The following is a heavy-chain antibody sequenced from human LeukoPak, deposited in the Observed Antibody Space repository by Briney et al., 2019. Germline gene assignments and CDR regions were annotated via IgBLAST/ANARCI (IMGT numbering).Heavy chain of an antibody. CDR3: ATRPYDSSGYLLEGYFDL. J-gene: IGHJ2*01. V-gene: IGHV1-24*01. D-gene: IGHD3-22*01. CDR2: FDPEDGET. Sequence: GASVKVSCKVSGYTLTELSMHWVRQAPGKGLEWMGGFDPEDGETIYAQKFQGRVTMTEDTSTDTAYMELSSLRSEDTAVYYCATRPYDSSGYLLEGYFDLWGRGTLVTVSP. CDR1: GYTLTELS.